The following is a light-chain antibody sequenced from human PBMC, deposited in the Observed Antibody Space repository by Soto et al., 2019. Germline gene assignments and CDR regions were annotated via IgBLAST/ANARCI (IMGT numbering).Light chain of an antibody. V-gene: IGKV3-20*01. Sequence: EIVLTQSPATLSLSPGERATLSCRASQSVSSGYLAWYLQKPGQAPRLIIYGASSRATDIPDRFSGSGSGRDFTLTISRLEPEDFAVYFCQQYGRSPYSFGQGTKLEIK. CDR2: GAS. CDR1: QSVSSGY. CDR3: QQYGRSPYS. J-gene: IGKJ2*01.